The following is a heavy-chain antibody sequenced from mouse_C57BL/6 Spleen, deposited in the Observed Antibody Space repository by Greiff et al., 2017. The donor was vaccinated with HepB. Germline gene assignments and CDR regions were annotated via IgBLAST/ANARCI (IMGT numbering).Heavy chain of an antibody. Sequence: QVQLKQSGTELVKPGASVKLSCKASGYTFTSYWLHWVKQRPGQGLEWIGNINPSNGGTNYNEKFKSKATLTVDKSSSTAYMQLSSLTSEDSAVYYCARPHYYGSSPRFAYWGQGTLVTVSA. D-gene: IGHD1-1*01. CDR1: GYTFTSYW. CDR3: ARPHYYGSSPRFAY. V-gene: IGHV1-53*01. CDR2: INPSNGGT. J-gene: IGHJ3*01.